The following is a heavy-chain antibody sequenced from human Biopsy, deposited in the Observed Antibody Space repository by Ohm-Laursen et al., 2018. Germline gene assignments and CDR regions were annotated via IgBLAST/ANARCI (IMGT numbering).Heavy chain of an antibody. J-gene: IGHJ2*01. CDR3: AIDLGNFSDRTVPGSFDL. CDR2: VYYSGST. CDR1: GVSITAYY. V-gene: IGHV4-59*01. Sequence: TLSLTCTVSGVSITAYYWIWIRQPPGKGLVGIVYVYYSGSTDFNPSLQSLVTISVDTSKKHFPLRSRSVTTADTAIYYVAIDLGNFSDRTVPGSFDLWGRGPLVTVSS. D-gene: IGHD3-22*01.